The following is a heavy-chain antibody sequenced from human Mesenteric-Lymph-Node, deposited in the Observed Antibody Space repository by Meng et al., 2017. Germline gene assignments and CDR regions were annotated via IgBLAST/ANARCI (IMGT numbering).Heavy chain of an antibody. J-gene: IGHJ3*02. CDR1: GFTFSDHY. CDR2: SRNKAQTYTT. D-gene: IGHD5-24*01. CDR3: AKDDPIPLEMATISYAFDI. Sequence: GGSLRLSCAASGFTFSDHYMDWVRQAPGKGLEWVGRSRNKAQTYTTHYAASVEGRFTISRDESKNSVYLQMNSLRAEDTAVYYCAKDDPIPLEMATISYAFDIWGQGTMVTVSS. V-gene: IGHV3-72*01.